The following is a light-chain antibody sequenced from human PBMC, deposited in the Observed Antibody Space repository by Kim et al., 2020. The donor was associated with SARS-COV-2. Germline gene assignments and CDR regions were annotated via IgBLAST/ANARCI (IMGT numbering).Light chain of an antibody. Sequence: ASVRDRVTNTCRARPSISSYLNWYPQKPGKTPKLLIYAASSLQSGVPSRFSGSGSGTDFTLTISSLQPEDFATYYCQQSYSTPYTFGQGTKLEI. CDR1: PSISSY. V-gene: IGKV1-39*01. J-gene: IGKJ2*01. CDR3: QQSYSTPYT. CDR2: AAS.